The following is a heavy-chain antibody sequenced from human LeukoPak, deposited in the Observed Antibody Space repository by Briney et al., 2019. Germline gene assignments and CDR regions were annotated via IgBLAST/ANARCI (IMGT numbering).Heavy chain of an antibody. CDR3: TRGYSCSAPLRY. CDR1: GGSISSYY. V-gene: IGHV4-59*01. CDR2: IYYSGST. D-gene: IGHD6-6*01. J-gene: IGHJ4*02. Sequence: SETLSLTCTVSGGSISSYYWSWIRQPPGKGLEWIGYIYYSGSTNYNPSLKSRVTISVDTSKNQFSLKLSSVTAADTAVYYCTRGYSCSAPLRYWGQGTLVTVSS.